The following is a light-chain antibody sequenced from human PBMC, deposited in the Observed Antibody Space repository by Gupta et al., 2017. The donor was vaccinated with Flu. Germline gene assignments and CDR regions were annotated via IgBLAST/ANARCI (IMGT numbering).Light chain of an antibody. V-gene: IGKV1-12*01. Sequence: GDRVTITCRASQHINSWLAWYQKKPGQAPKVLIYAASSLQSGVPSRFSGSGYGTDFTLTISSLQPEDFATYLCLQANSFPLSFGGGTKVEMK. CDR1: QHINSW. CDR2: AAS. CDR3: LQANSFPLS. J-gene: IGKJ4*01.